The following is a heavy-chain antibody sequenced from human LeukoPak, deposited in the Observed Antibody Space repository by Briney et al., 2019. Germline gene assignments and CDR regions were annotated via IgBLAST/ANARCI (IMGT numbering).Heavy chain of an antibody. CDR3: TMFTSGWD. V-gene: IGHV3-48*04. Sequence: GGSLRLFCAASGFIFSSYSMNRVRQAPGKGLEWISFIDSSTRTIFYADSVKGRFTISRDNAKNTMSLQMTSLRAEDTAVYYCTMFTSGWDWGQGTLVTVSS. D-gene: IGHD6-19*01. CDR1: GFIFSSYS. CDR2: IDSSTRTI. J-gene: IGHJ4*02.